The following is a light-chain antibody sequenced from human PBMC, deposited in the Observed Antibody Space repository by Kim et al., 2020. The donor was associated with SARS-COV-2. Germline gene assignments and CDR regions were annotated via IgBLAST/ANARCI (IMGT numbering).Light chain of an antibody. V-gene: IGKV1-8*01. J-gene: IGKJ3*01. CDR1: QGISSY. CDR3: QQYYSYPFT. CDR2: AAS. Sequence: AIRMTQSPSSFSASTGDRVTITCRASQGISSYLAWYQQKPGKAPKLLIYAASTLQSGVPSRFSGSGSGTDFTLTISCLQSEDFATYYCQQYYSYPFTFGPETKVDIK.